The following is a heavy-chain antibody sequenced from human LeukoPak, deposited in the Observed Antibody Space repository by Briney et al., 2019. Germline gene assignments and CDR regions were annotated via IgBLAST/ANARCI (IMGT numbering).Heavy chain of an antibody. CDR3: ARNIVVVTAIPRLRDYYGMDV. D-gene: IGHD2-21*02. V-gene: IGHV3-21*01. CDR2: ISSSSSYI. Sequence: PGGSLRLSCAASGFTFSSYSMNWVRQAPGKGLEWVSFISSSSSYIYYADSVKGRFTISRDNAKNSLYLQMNSLRAEDTAVYYCARNIVVVTAIPRLRDYYGMDVWGQGTTVTVSS. CDR1: GFTFSSYS. J-gene: IGHJ6*02.